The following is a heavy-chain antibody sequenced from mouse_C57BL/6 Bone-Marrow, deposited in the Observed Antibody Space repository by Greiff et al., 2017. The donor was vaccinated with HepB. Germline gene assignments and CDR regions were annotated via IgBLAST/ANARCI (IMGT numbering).Heavy chain of an antibody. CDR3: ARSSLFITTVVASFDY. D-gene: IGHD1-1*01. CDR1: GYTFTGYW. CDR2: ILPGSGSN. J-gene: IGHJ2*01. V-gene: IGHV1-9*01. Sequence: VQLQQSGAELMKPGASVKLSCKATGYTFTGYWIEWVKQRPGHGLEWIGEILPGSGSNNYNEKFKGKATFTADTSSNTAYMQLSSLTTEDSAIDYCARSSLFITTVVASFDYWGQGTTLTVSS.